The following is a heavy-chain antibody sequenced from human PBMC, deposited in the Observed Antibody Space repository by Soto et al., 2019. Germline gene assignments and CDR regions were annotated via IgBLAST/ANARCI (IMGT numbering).Heavy chain of an antibody. CDR3: ARSYGDYGYLSHYYYYMDV. D-gene: IGHD4-17*01. CDR1: GGTFSSYT. V-gene: IGHV1-8*02. Sequence: ASVKVSCKASGGTFSSYTISWVRQAPGQGLEWMNPNSGNTGYAQKFQGRVTMTRNTSISTAYMELSSLRSEDTAVYYCARSYGDYGYLSHYYYYMDVWGKGTTVTVSS. J-gene: IGHJ6*03. CDR2: NPNSGNT.